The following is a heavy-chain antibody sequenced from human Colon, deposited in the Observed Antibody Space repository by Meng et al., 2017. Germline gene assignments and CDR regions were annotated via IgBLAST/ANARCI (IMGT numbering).Heavy chain of an antibody. J-gene: IGHJ4*02. CDR1: GFTFGDFA. V-gene: IGHV3-49*04. D-gene: IGHD3-3*01. CDR3: TGQGEYYTWSLAY. CDR2: IRRKANGGTT. Sequence: GESLKISCTGSGFTFGDFAMSWVRQAPGKGLEWVGSIRRKANGGTTEYAASVEGRFAISRDDSESIAYLQMNSLEIEDTAVYFCTGQGEYYTWSLAYWGQGTLVTVSS.